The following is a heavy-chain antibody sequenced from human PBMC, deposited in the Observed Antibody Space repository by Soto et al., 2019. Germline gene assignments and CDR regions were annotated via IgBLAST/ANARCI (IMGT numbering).Heavy chain of an antibody. CDR2: ILPSGDT. CDR3: AYSTGWYRDDV. V-gene: IGHV4-4*02. CDR1: GDSISNSRW. J-gene: IGHJ3*01. Sequence: QVQLQESGPGLVKPSGTLSLTCAVSGDSISNSRWWTWVRQPPGKGLEWIGDILPSGDTNYNPCLKSRSFISVSKSQMQFSRKGSAVTAADKAVCYCAYSTGWYRDDVGGEGTVVTVSS. D-gene: IGHD6-19*01.